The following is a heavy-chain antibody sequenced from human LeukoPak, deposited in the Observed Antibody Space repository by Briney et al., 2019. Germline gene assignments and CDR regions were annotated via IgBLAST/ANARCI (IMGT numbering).Heavy chain of an antibody. CDR2: IYPGDSDI. Sequence: GESLKISCKGSGYIFVDYWIGWVRQMPGKGLQWMGIIYPGDSDIRYSPSFQGQVTISADKSISTAYLQWSSLKASDTAMYYCARGWYNWNHGLYYYGMDVWGQGTTVTVSS. CDR1: GYIFVDYW. V-gene: IGHV5-51*01. D-gene: IGHD1-14*01. J-gene: IGHJ6*02. CDR3: ARGWYNWNHGLYYYGMDV.